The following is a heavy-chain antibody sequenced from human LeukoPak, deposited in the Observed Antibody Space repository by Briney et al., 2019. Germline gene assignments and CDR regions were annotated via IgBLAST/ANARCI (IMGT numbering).Heavy chain of an antibody. D-gene: IGHD3-10*01. J-gene: IGHJ4*02. V-gene: IGHV4-39*07. CDR1: GDSISFSYHH. CDR2: ISYSGTT. CDR3: ARETYGSGSYYNLYHFDY. Sequence: PSETLSLTCTVSGDSISFSYHHWGWVRQPPGKGLEWIGSISYSGTTYYNPSLKSRVTVSVDTSKNQFSLKLSSVTAADTAVYYCARETYGSGSYYNLYHFDYWGQGTLVTVSS.